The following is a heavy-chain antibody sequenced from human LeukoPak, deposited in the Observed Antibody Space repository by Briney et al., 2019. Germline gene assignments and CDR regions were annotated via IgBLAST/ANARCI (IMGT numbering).Heavy chain of an antibody. Sequence: SVTVSCKASGGTFSSYAISWVRQAPGQGLEWMGGIIPIFGTANYAQKFQGRVTITADESTSTAYMELSSLRSEDTAVYYCARSVLRFLEGSWYYGMDVWGQGTTVTVSS. CDR1: GGTFSSYA. J-gene: IGHJ6*02. CDR3: ARSVLRFLEGSWYYGMDV. V-gene: IGHV1-69*13. CDR2: IIPIFGTA. D-gene: IGHD3-3*01.